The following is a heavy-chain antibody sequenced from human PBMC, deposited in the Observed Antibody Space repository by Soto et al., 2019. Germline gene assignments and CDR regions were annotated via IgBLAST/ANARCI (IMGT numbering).Heavy chain of an antibody. D-gene: IGHD1-1*01. V-gene: IGHV3-11*01. CDR2: ISSGGAVS. CDR1: GFVFSDYY. Sequence: VQLVESGGGLVKPGGTLRLSCAASGFVFSDYYMTWIRQAPGKALEWVSDISSGGAVSNFADSVRGRCTISRDNTNIYLYLQMNNLRAEDTAIYYGARRLTGRTTGDWFDPWGQGTLVTVSS. CDR3: ARRLTGRTTGDWFDP. J-gene: IGHJ5*02.